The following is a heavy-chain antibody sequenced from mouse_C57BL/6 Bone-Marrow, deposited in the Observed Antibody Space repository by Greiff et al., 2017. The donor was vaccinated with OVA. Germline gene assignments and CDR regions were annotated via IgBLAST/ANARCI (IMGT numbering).Heavy chain of an antibody. CDR1: GFTFSSYA. CDR2: ISDGGSYT. D-gene: IGHD1-1*01. J-gene: IGHJ1*03. V-gene: IGHV5-4*01. Sequence: EVHLVESGGGLVKPGGSLKLSCAASGFTFSSYAMSWVRQTPEKLLEWVATISDGGSYTYYPDNVKGRCTISRDNAKNNLYLQMSHLKSEDTAMYYCARANYYGSRNWYFDVWGTGTTVTVSS. CDR3: ARANYYGSRNWYFDV.